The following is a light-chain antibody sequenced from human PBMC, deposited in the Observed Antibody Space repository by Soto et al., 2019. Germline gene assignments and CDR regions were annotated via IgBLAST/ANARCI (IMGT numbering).Light chain of an antibody. Sequence: DIVMIQSPDSLAVSLGERATIYCKSSQTVLYSSNNKNYLAWYQQKPGQAPKLLIYWASTRESGVPDRFSGSGSGTDFTLTISSLQAEDVAVYYCQQYYSTPYTFGQGTKLEIK. CDR3: QQYYSTPYT. J-gene: IGKJ2*01. CDR2: WAS. CDR1: QTVLYSSNNKNY. V-gene: IGKV4-1*01.